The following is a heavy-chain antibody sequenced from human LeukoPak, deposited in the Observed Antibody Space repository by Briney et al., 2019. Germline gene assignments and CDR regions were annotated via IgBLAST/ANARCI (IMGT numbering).Heavy chain of an antibody. CDR3: ARVGYCSSTSCYLRFGAFDI. J-gene: IGHJ3*02. CDR1: GYTFTSYG. V-gene: IGHV1-18*01. Sequence: ASVKVSCKASGYTFTSYGISWVRQAPGQGLEWMGWISAYNGDTNYAQKLQGRVTMTTDTSTSTAYMELRSLRSDDTAVYYCARVGYCSSTSCYLRFGAFDIWGQGTMVTVSS. CDR2: ISAYNGDT. D-gene: IGHD2-2*03.